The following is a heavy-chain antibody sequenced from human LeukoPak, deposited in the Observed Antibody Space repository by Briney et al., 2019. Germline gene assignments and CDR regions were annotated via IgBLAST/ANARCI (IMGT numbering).Heavy chain of an antibody. CDR1: GFTFSSYG. Sequence: GGPLRLPCAAFGFTFSSYGMHWVRQVPGKGLEWVAFIRYDESNQYYADSVKGRFTISRDNSKNTLYLQMNSLRPEDTAVYYCAKDIAVAGTMMSGGDYWGQGTLVTVSS. CDR3: AKDIAVAGTMMSGGDY. D-gene: IGHD6-19*01. CDR2: IRYDESNQ. J-gene: IGHJ4*02. V-gene: IGHV3-30*02.